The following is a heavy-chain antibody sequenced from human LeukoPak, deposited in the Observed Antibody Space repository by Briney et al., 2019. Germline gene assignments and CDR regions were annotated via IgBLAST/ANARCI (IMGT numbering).Heavy chain of an antibody. CDR1: GSTVSSYW. Sequence: PGGSLRLSCVASGSTVSSYWMSWVRQAPGKGLEWVANMNQDGSEKYSVDSVKGRFTISRDNAKNSVYLQMENLRAEDTAVYYCARALGGYASFWGRGTLVTVSS. CDR3: ARALGGYASF. CDR2: MNQDGSEK. V-gene: IGHV3-7*03. D-gene: IGHD5-12*01. J-gene: IGHJ4*02.